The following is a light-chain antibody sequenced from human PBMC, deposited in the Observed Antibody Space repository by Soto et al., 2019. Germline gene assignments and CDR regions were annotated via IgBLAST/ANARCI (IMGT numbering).Light chain of an antibody. CDR3: QQGHNWPLT. J-gene: IGKJ2*01. V-gene: IGKV3-15*01. Sequence: EIVMTQSPATLSLSPGERAALSCRASQSINSELAWYQQKPGQAPRLLIYGASTRATGVPARFTGSGSGSEFTLTISGLQSADFAVYYCQQGHNWPLTFGQGTRLEI. CDR1: QSINSE. CDR2: GAS.